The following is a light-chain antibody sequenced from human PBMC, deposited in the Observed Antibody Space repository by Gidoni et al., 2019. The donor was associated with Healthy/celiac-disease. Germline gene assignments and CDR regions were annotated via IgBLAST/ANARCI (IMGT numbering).Light chain of an antibody. CDR1: SSHIGAGYD. Sequence: QSVLTQPPSVSGAPGQRVTISGTGSSSHIGAGYDVHWYQHLPGPAPKLLIYGNSNRPSGVPDRFSGSKSGTSASLAITGLQAEDEADYYCQSYDSSLSGSVVFGGGTKLTVL. V-gene: IGLV1-40*01. J-gene: IGLJ2*01. CDR3: QSYDSSLSGSVV. CDR2: GNS.